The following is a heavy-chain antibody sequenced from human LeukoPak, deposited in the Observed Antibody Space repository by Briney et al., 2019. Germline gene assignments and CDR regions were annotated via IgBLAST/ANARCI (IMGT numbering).Heavy chain of an antibody. CDR1: GDSVSSNSAA. CDR3: SRELAWGPTNF. V-gene: IGHV6-1*01. D-gene: IGHD7-27*01. J-gene: IGHJ4*02. Sequence: SQTLSLTCALSGDSVSSNSAAWGWIRQSPSRGLEWLGRTYYRSGWYNDYALSVESRITINPDTSKSQVSLQLTSVTPEDTAVYYCSRELAWGPTNFWGQGTLVTVSS. CDR2: TYYRSGWYN.